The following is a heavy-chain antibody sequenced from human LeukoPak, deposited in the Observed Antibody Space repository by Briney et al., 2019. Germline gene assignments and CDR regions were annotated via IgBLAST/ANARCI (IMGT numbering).Heavy chain of an antibody. CDR3: ARLTRRSGNYFDY. CDR1: GGSVSSGSYY. CDR2: IYYGGNA. J-gene: IGHJ4*02. V-gene: IGHV4-61*01. D-gene: IGHD1-1*01. Sequence: SETLSLTCTVSGGSVSSGSYYWSWIRQPPGKGLEWIGYIYYGGNANYNPSLQSRVTISVDTSKSQFSLKLSSVTAADTAVYYCARLTRRSGNYFDYWGRGTLVTVSS.